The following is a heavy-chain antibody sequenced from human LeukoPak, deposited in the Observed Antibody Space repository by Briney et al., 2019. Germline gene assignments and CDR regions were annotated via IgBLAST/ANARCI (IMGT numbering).Heavy chain of an antibody. D-gene: IGHD6-13*01. CDR1: GFTFSDYY. Sequence: GGSLRLSCAASGFTFSDYYMSWIRQAPGKGLEWVAYISSSGSTIYYADSVKGRFTISRDNAKNSLYLQMNSLRAEDTAVYYCASESYSSSWPRGGNWFDPWGQGTLVTVSS. CDR2: ISSSGSTI. V-gene: IGHV3-11*04. CDR3: ASESYSSSWPRGGNWFDP. J-gene: IGHJ5*02.